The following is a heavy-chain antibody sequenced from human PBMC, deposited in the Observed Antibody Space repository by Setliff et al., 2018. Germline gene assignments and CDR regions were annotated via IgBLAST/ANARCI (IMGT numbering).Heavy chain of an antibody. CDR2: VYPGDSDT. J-gene: IGHJ4*02. D-gene: IGHD1-26*01. CDR1: GYRFTTYW. CDR3: AREHVSGHSEY. V-gene: IGHV5-51*01. Sequence: GASLKISCKGSGYRFTTYWIAWVRQKPGKGLEWMGIVYPGDSDTQYSPSFQGQVTFSSDKSINTAYLHLSSPKASDTAMYYWAREHVSGHSEYWGQGTPVTVSS.